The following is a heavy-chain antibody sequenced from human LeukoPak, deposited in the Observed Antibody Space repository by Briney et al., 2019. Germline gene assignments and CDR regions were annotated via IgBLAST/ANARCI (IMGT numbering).Heavy chain of an antibody. J-gene: IGHJ4*02. Sequence: GGSLRLSCAASGFTFSSFNMNWVRQAPGKGLEWVSSISNSGNYMYYADSVKGRFTISRDNAKNSLYLQMNSLRAEDTAVYYCARDRKEGYCSSTSCPLDYWGQGTLVTVSS. CDR1: GFTFSSFN. V-gene: IGHV3-21*01. CDR2: ISNSGNYM. D-gene: IGHD2-2*01. CDR3: ARDRKEGYCSSTSCPLDY.